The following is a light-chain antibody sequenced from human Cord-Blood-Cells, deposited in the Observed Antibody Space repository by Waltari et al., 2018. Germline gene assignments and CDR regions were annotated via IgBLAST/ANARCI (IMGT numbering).Light chain of an antibody. Sequence: QSALTQPSSVSASPRQSITISCSGSSSDVGSNNRVSWYQQHPGKAPHLMIYEGSKRPSGVSNRFSGSKSGNTASLTIAGLQAEDEADYYCCSYAGSSTVVFGGGTKLTVL. J-gene: IGLJ2*01. CDR3: CSYAGSSTVV. V-gene: IGLV2-23*01. CDR1: SSDVGSNNR. CDR2: EGS.